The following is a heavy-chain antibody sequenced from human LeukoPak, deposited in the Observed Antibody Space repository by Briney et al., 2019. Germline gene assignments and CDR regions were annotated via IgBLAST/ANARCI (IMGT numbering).Heavy chain of an antibody. J-gene: IGHJ5*02. CDR3: ARDLSGSYGT. CDR2: MNPNSGNT. Sequence: ASVKVSCKASGYTFTSYDINWVRQATGQGLEWMGWMNPNSGNTGYTQKFQGRVTITRNTSISTAYMELSRLRSDDTAVYYCARDLSGSYGTWGQGTLVTVSS. CDR1: GYTFTSYD. D-gene: IGHD1-26*01. V-gene: IGHV1-8*03.